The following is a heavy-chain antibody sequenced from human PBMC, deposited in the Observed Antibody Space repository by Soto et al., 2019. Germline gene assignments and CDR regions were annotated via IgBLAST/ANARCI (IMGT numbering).Heavy chain of an antibody. CDR2: ISSSSSYI. Sequence: GGSLRLSCAASGFTFSSYSMNWVRQAPGKGLEWVSSISSSSSYIYYADSVKGRFTISRDNAKNSLYLQMNSLRAEDTAVYYCARGGTGSSWYYFDYWGQGTLVTVSS. D-gene: IGHD6-13*01. CDR3: ARGGTGSSWYYFDY. V-gene: IGHV3-21*01. CDR1: GFTFSSYS. J-gene: IGHJ4*02.